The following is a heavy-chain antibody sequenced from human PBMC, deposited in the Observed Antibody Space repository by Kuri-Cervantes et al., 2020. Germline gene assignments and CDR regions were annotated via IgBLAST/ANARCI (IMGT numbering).Heavy chain of an antibody. V-gene: IGHV3-30-3*01. CDR1: GFTFSSYA. D-gene: IGHD3-22*01. Sequence: GGSLRLSCAASGFTFSSYAMHWVRQAPGKGLEWVAVISYDGSNKYYADSVKGRFTISRDNSKNTLYLQMNSLRAEDTAVYYCARGVWLSNYYYYGMDVWGQGTTVTVSS. CDR3: ARGVWLSNYYYYGMDV. CDR2: ISYDGSNK. J-gene: IGHJ6*02.